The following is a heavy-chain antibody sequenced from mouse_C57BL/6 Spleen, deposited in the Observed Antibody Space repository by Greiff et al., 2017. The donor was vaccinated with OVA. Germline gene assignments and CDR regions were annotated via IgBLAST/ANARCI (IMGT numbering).Heavy chain of an antibody. D-gene: IGHD4-1*01. J-gene: IGHJ3*01. V-gene: IGHV1-18*01. Sequence: EVKLQESGPELVKPGASVKIPCKASGYTFTDYNMDWVKQSHGKSLEWIGDINPNNGGTIYNQKFKGKATLTVDKSSSTAYMELRSLTSEDTAVYYCASGTSGFAYWGQGTLVTVSA. CDR2: INPNNGGT. CDR1: GYTFTDYN. CDR3: ASGTSGFAY.